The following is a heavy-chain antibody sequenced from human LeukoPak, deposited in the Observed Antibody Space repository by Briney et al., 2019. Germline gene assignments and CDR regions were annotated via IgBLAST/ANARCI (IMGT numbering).Heavy chain of an antibody. Sequence: PSETLSLTCAVSGGSISSGHSSWNWFRQPPGKGLEWIGYIYHSGSTYYNPSLKSRVAISVDKSKNQFSLKLRSVTAADTAVYYCARAGLWFGEYAFDIWGQGTMVTVSS. CDR1: GGSISSGHSS. D-gene: IGHD3-10*01. CDR3: ARAGLWFGEYAFDI. CDR2: IYHSGST. J-gene: IGHJ3*02. V-gene: IGHV4-30-2*01.